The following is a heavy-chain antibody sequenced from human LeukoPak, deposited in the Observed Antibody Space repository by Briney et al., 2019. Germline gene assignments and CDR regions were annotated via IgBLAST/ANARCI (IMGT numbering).Heavy chain of an antibody. CDR1: GFTFSSYG. V-gene: IGHV3-30*02. Sequence: GGSLRLSCAASGFTFSSYGMHWVRQAPGKGLEWVAFIRYDGSNKYYADSVKGRFTISRDNSKNTLYLQMNSLRAEDTAVYYCAKDPQTYYYDSSGYEYYFDYWGQGTLVTVSS. CDR2: IRYDGSNK. D-gene: IGHD3-22*01. J-gene: IGHJ4*02. CDR3: AKDPQTYYYDSSGYEYYFDY.